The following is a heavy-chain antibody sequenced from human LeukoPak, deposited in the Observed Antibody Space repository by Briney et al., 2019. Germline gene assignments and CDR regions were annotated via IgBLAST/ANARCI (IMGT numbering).Heavy chain of an antibody. Sequence: ASVKVSCKASGYTFTGYYMHWVRQAPGQGLEWMGWINPNSGNTGYAQKFQGRVTMTRNTSISTAYMELSSLRSEDTAVYYCARGQGYSYGDWFDPWGQGTLVTVSS. CDR1: GYTFTGYY. CDR2: INPNSGNT. D-gene: IGHD5-18*01. J-gene: IGHJ5*02. CDR3: ARGQGYSYGDWFDP. V-gene: IGHV1-8*02.